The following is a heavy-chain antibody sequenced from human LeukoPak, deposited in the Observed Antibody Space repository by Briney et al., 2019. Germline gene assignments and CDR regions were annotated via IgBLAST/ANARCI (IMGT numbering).Heavy chain of an antibody. Sequence: SETLSLTCAVSGYSISSGYYWGWIRQPPGKGLEWIGSIYHSGSTYYNPSLKSRVTISVDTSKNQFSLKLSSVTAADTAVYYCARRVELTYYDFWSGYPKNWFDPWGQGTLVTVSS. CDR1: GYSISSGYY. J-gene: IGHJ5*02. V-gene: IGHV4-38-2*01. D-gene: IGHD3-3*01. CDR2: IYHSGST. CDR3: ARRVELTYYDFWSGYPKNWFDP.